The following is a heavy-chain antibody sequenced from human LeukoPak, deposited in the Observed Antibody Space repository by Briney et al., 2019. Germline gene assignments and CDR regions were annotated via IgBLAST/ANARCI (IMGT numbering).Heavy chain of an antibody. CDR1: GRSISSYY. J-gene: IGHJ4*02. Sequence: PSETLSLTCTVSGRSISSYYWSWIRQPPGKGLEWIAYIYYSGSTNYNPSLESRVTISVDTSKNQFSLKLSSVTAADTAVYYCARGGTDTAIDYWGQGTLVTVSS. CDR3: ARGGTDTAIDY. CDR2: IYYSGST. V-gene: IGHV4-59*01. D-gene: IGHD5-18*01.